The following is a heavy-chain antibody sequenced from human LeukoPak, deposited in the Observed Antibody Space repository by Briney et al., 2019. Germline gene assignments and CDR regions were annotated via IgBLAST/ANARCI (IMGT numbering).Heavy chain of an antibody. CDR3: ARSRGYSNEGMEIDY. CDR2: LSGSGANT. CDR1: GFTFSNYA. D-gene: IGHD5-18*01. Sequence: PGGSLRLSCAASGFTFSNYALSWVRQAPGKGLEWVSVLSGSGANTYYADSVKGRFTISRDNARNSLYLQMNSLRAVDTAVYYCARSRGYSNEGMEIDYWGQGTLVTVSS. V-gene: IGHV3-23*01. J-gene: IGHJ4*02.